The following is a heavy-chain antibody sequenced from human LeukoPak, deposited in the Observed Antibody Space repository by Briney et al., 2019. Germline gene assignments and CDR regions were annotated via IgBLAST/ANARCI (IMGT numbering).Heavy chain of an antibody. Sequence: GGSLRLSCAASGFTFSSYGMSWVRQAPGKGLEWVSSISRSGGSTHYADSVKGRFTISGDNSKNMLSLQMNSLRAEDTAVYYCAKGMGYASGSSYSYYYYMDVWGKGTTVTISS. V-gene: IGHV3-23*01. J-gene: IGHJ6*03. CDR1: GFTFSSYG. CDR3: AKGMGYASGSSYSYYYYMDV. CDR2: ISRSGGST. D-gene: IGHD3-10*01.